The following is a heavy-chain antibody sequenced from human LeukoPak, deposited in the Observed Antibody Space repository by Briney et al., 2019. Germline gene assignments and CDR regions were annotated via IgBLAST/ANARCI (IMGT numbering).Heavy chain of an antibody. D-gene: IGHD3-22*01. CDR2: MNPNSGNT. Sequence: ASVKVSCTASGYTFTSYDINWVRQATGQGLEWMGWMNPNSGNTGYAQKFQGRVTMTRNTSISTAYMELSSLRSEDTAVYYCARSYYDSSGYYLHYYYYYMDVWGKGTTVTVSS. CDR3: ARSYYDSSGYYLHYYYYYMDV. V-gene: IGHV1-8*01. J-gene: IGHJ6*03. CDR1: GYTFTSYD.